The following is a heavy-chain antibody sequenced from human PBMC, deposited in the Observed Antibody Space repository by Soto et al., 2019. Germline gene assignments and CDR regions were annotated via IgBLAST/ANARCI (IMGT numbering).Heavy chain of an antibody. CDR1: GFTFSSYW. D-gene: IGHD6-19*01. V-gene: IGHV3-7*01. J-gene: IGHJ3*02. Sequence: EVQLVESGGGLVQPGGSLRLSCAASGFTFSSYWMSWVRQAPGKGLEWVANIKQDESEKYYVDSVKGRFTISRDNAKNSLYLQMNSLRAEDTAVYYCARDPYSSGWYLGLIVDIWGQGTMVTVSS. CDR3: ARDPYSSGWYLGLIVDI. CDR2: IKQDESEK.